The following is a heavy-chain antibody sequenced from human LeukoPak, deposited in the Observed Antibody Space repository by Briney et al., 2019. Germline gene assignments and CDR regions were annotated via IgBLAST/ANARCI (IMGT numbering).Heavy chain of an antibody. J-gene: IGHJ4*02. CDR2: INNNTGNP. CDR3: ARSPLVGYCSGGRCYLEAAGFDY. D-gene: IGHD2-15*01. Sequence: GASVKVSCKASGYTFTSNAINWVRQAPGQGLEWMGWINNNTGNPTYAQGFTGRFVFSLDTSVSTAYLQISSLKAEDTAVYYCARSPLVGYCSGGRCYLEAAGFDYWGQGTLVTVSS. CDR1: GYTFTSNA. V-gene: IGHV7-4-1*02.